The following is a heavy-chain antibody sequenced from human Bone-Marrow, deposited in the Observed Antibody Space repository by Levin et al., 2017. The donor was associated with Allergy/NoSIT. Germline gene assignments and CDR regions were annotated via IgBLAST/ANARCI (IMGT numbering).Heavy chain of an antibody. J-gene: IGHJ6*02. Sequence: GGSLRLACAASGFTFSNVWMSWVRQAPGKGLEWVGRIKSKTDGGTTDYAAPVKGRFTISRDDSKDTLYLQMNSLKTDDTAMYYCSTDRGYYDCRAYYRYYYYGMDVWGQGTTFTVSS. D-gene: IGHD3-22*01. CDR3: STDRGYYDCRAYYRYYYYGMDV. CDR2: IKSKTDGGTT. CDR1: GFTFSNVW. V-gene: IGHV3-15*01.